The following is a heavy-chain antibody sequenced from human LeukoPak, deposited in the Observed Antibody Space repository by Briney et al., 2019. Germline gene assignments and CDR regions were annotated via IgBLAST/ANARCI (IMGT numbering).Heavy chain of an antibody. CDR3: AKGRSPPLRFLDIRPDFDY. V-gene: IGHV3-23*01. CDR1: GFTFSSYA. Sequence: GGSLRLSCAASGFTFSSYAMSWVRQAPGKGLEWVSAISGSGGSTYYADSVKGRFTISRDNSKNTLYLQMNSLRAEDTAVYYCAKGRSPPLRFLDIRPDFDYWGQGTLVTVSS. D-gene: IGHD3-3*01. CDR2: ISGSGGST. J-gene: IGHJ4*02.